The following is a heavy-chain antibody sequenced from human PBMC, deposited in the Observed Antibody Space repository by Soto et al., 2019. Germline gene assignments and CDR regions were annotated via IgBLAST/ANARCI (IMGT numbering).Heavy chain of an antibody. Sequence: QVQLVQSGAEVKKPGSSVKVSCKASGGTFSSYAISWVRQAPGQGLEWMGGIIPIFGTANYAQKFQGRVKITAEESTSTGYMELSSLSSEDTAVYYCAREGSSNASPYYGMDVWGQGATVTVSS. CDR3: AREGSSNASPYYGMDV. CDR2: IIPIFGTA. CDR1: GGTFSSYA. D-gene: IGHD3-10*01. J-gene: IGHJ6*02. V-gene: IGHV1-69*01.